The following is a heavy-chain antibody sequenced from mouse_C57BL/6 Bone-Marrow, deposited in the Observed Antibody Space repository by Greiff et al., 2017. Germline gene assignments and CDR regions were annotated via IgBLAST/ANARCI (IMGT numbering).Heavy chain of an antibody. V-gene: IGHV7-3*01. CDR1: GFTFTDYY. D-gene: IGHD4-1*02. J-gene: IGHJ1*03. CDR3: ARPPTGDCYFDV. CDR2: IRNKANGYTT. Sequence: DVMLVESGGGLVQPGGSLSLSCAASGFTFTDYYMSWVRQPPGKALEWLGFIRNKANGYTTEYSASVKGRFTISRDNSQSILYLQMNALRAEDSATNYSARPPTGDCYFDVWGTGTTVTVSS.